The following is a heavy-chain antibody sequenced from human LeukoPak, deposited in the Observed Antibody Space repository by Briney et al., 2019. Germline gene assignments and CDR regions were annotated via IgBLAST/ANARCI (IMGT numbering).Heavy chain of an antibody. CDR1: GFTFSNYW. V-gene: IGHV3-7*01. J-gene: IGHJ4*02. Sequence: GGSLRLSCAASGFTFSNYWMTWVRQAPGKGLEWVANIKQDGSEKYYVGSVKGRFTISRDNAKNSLYLQMTSLRAEDTAVYYCARLYVERRCFDCWGQGTLVTVSS. CDR2: IKQDGSEK. CDR3: ARLYVERRCFDC. D-gene: IGHD1-1*01.